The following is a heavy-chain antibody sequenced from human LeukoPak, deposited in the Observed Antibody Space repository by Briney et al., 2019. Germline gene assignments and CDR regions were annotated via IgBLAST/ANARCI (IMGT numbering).Heavy chain of an antibody. Sequence: GGSLRLSCAASGFTFSSYEMNWVRQAPGKGLEWVSYISSSGSTIYYAGSVKGRFTISRDNAKNSLYLQMNSLRAEDTAVYYCAREHYGDYGLFDYWGQGTLVTVSS. CDR2: ISSSGSTI. CDR3: AREHYGDYGLFDY. J-gene: IGHJ4*02. V-gene: IGHV3-48*03. D-gene: IGHD4-17*01. CDR1: GFTFSSYE.